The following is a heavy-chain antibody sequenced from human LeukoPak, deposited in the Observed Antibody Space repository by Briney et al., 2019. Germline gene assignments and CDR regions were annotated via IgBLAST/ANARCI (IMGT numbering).Heavy chain of an antibody. Sequence: SVKVSCKASGGTFISYAISWVRQAPGQGLEWMGGIIPIFGTANSAQKFQGRVTITTYESTSTAYMDLSSLRSEDTAVYYCARDRYCSSTSCYPTDVWGKGTTVTVSS. D-gene: IGHD2-2*01. CDR2: IIPIFGTA. V-gene: IGHV1-69*05. CDR1: GGTFISYA. J-gene: IGHJ6*04. CDR3: ARDRYCSSTSCYPTDV.